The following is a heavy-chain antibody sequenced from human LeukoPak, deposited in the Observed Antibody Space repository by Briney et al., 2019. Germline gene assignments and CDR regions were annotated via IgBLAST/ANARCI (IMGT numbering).Heavy chain of an antibody. D-gene: IGHD2-2*03. V-gene: IGHV3-30*04. CDR2: ISYDGSNK. CDR1: GFTFSSYA. CDR3: ARDRGYCSSTSCYALYYFDY. Sequence: GGSLRLSCAASGFTFSSYAMHSVRQAPGKGLEWVAVISYDGSNKYYADSAKGRFTISRDNYKNTLYLQMNSLSAEDTAVYYCARDRGYCSSTSCYALYYFDYWGQGTLVTVSS. J-gene: IGHJ4*02.